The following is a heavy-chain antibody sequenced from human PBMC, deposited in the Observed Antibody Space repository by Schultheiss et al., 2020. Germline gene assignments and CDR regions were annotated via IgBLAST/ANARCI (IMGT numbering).Heavy chain of an antibody. CDR1: GGSISSSSYY. J-gene: IGHJ4*02. V-gene: IGHV4-39*01. Sequence: SQTLSLTCTVSGGSISSSSYYWGWIRQPPGKGLECIGSIYYSGSTYYNPSLKSRVTISVDTSKNQFSLKLSSVTAADTAVYYCARQLRTIFGVDYWGQGTLVNGYS. D-gene: IGHD3-3*01. CDR3: ARQLRTIFGVDY. CDR2: IYYSGST.